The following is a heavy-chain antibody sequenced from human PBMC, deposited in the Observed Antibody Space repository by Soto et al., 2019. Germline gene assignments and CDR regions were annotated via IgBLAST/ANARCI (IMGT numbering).Heavy chain of an antibody. J-gene: IGHJ4*02. CDR2: ISYDGRNR. Sequence: GGSLRLSCAASGFTLRRDGMHWVRQAPGKGLEWVAVISYDGRNRYYADSVKGRFAISRDDSKNTLYLQMNSLRAEDTAVYYCAKDRSNSWTFDYWGLGTLVTVSS. CDR3: AKDRSNSWTFDY. D-gene: IGHD6-13*01. CDR1: GFTLRRDG. V-gene: IGHV3-30*18.